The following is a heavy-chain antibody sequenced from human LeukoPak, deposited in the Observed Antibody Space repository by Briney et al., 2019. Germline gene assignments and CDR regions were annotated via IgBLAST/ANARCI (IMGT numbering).Heavy chain of an antibody. CDR2: ISSSSSYI. CDR3: ARGAQPTVYYYYYYMDD. J-gene: IGHJ6*03. V-gene: IGHV3-21*01. D-gene: IGHD4-11*01. Sequence: GGSLRLSCAASGFIFSSHGMNWVRQAPGKGLEWVSSISSSSSYIYYADSVKGRFTISRDNAKNSLYLQMNSLRAEDTAVYYCARGAQPTVYYYYYYMDDWGKGTTVTISS. CDR1: GFIFSSHG.